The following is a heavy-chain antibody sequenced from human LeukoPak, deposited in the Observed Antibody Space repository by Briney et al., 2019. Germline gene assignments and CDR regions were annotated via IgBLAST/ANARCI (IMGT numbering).Heavy chain of an antibody. V-gene: IGHV3-30*14. CDR2: ISYDGSNK. J-gene: IGHJ4*02. Sequence: GGSLRLSCAASGFTFSSYAMHWVRQAPGKGLEWVAVISYDGSNKYYADSVKGRFTISTDNSKNTVYLQMNSLRAADTAVYYCAREDPIVYWGQGTLVTVSS. CDR1: GFTFSSYA. CDR3: AREDPIVY. D-gene: IGHD3-16*02.